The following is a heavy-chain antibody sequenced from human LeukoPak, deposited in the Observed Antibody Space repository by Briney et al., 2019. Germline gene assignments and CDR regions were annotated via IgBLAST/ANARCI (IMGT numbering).Heavy chain of an antibody. CDR2: MNPNSGNT. D-gene: IGHD3-3*01. CDR1: GYTFTSYD. CDR3: ARGPEILRFLEWLPPNYYYGMDV. V-gene: IGHV1-8*01. Sequence: ASVKVSCKASGYTFTSYDINWVRQATGQGLEWMGWMNPNSGNTGYAQKFQGRVTMTRNTSISTAYMELSSLRSEDTAVYYCARGPEILRFLEWLPPNYYYGMDVWGQGTTVTVSS. J-gene: IGHJ6*02.